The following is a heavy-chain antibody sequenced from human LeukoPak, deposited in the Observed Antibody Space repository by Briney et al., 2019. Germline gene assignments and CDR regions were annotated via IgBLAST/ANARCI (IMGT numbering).Heavy chain of an antibody. CDR3: TGLIAAVAQGAFDI. V-gene: IGHV3-49*04. D-gene: IGHD6-13*01. Sequence: PGRSLRLSCTASGFTFGDYAMSWVRQAPGKGLEWVGFIRSKAYGGTTEYAASVKGRFTISRDDSKSIAYLQMNSLKTEDTAVYYCTGLIAAVAQGAFDIWGQGTMVTVSS. J-gene: IGHJ3*02. CDR1: GFTFGDYA. CDR2: IRSKAYGGTT.